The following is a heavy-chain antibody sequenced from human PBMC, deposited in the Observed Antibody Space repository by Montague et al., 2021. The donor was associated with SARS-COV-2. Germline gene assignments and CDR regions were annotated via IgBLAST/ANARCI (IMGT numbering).Heavy chain of an antibody. Sequence: SETLSLTCTVSGGSISSSSYYWAWIRQPPGQGLEFMGTIYYSGSTYYNPSLKGRASMSLDTTKNQFSLKLTSVTAADTAVYYCAREQWLEGGESLDVWGQGTLVTVSS. D-gene: IGHD6-19*01. CDR3: AREQWLEGGESLDV. J-gene: IGHJ4*02. CDR1: GGSISSSSYY. V-gene: IGHV4-39*07. CDR2: IYYSGST.